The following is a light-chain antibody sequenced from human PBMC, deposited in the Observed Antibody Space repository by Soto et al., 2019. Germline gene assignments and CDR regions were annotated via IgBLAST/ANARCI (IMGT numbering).Light chain of an antibody. J-gene: IGLJ3*02. CDR3: LLHYATSPPV. Sequence: QTVVTQEPSLTVSPGGTVTLTCASSTGPVTNAYYPNWFQQKPGHAPRTLIYSTNNRHSWTPARFSGSLLGGKAALTLSGVQPEDEAEYSCLLHYATSPPVFGGETKLTVL. CDR2: STN. CDR1: TGPVTNAYY. V-gene: IGLV7-43*01.